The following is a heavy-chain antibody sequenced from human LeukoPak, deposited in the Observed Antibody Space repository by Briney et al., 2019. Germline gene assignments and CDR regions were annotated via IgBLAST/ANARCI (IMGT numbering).Heavy chain of an antibody. CDR3: ARRTYYYDSSGYYRYYFDY. CDR2: IYPGDSDT. J-gene: IGHJ4*02. Sequence: GESLKISCKGSGYSFTSYWIGWVRQMPGKGLEWMGIIYPGDSDTRYSPSFQGQVTISADKSISTAYLQWSSPKASDTAMYYCARRTYYYDSSGYYRYYFDYWGQGTLVTVSS. V-gene: IGHV5-51*01. CDR1: GYSFTSYW. D-gene: IGHD3-22*01.